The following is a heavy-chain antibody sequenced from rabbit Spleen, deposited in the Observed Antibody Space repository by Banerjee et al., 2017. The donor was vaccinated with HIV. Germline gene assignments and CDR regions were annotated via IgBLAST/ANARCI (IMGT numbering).Heavy chain of an antibody. V-gene: IGHV1S45*01. CDR2: IYPGSSAST. J-gene: IGHJ6*01. D-gene: IGHD4-2*01. Sequence: QELLVESGGGLVKPGGTLTLTCTVSGFSFSSNWICWVRQAPGKGLECGACIYPGSSASTYYASWAKGRSTISKTSSITVTLQMTSLTAADTATYFCARDAGTSFSTYGMDLWGQGTLVTVS. CDR3: ARDAGTSFSTYGMDL. CDR1: GFSFSSNW.